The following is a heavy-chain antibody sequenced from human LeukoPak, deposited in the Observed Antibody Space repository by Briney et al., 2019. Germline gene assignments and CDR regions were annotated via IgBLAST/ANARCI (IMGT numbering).Heavy chain of an antibody. D-gene: IGHD3-16*02. CDR3: ARPVFRHVWGSYRQGYFDY. CDR1: GGSISSSSYY. Sequence: PSETLSLTCTVSGGSISSSSYYWGWIRQPPGKGLEWIGEINHSGSTNYNPSLKSRVTISVDTSKNQFSLKLSSVTAADTAVYYCARPVFRHVWGSYRQGYFDYWGQGTLVTVSS. V-gene: IGHV4-39*07. CDR2: INHSGST. J-gene: IGHJ4*02.